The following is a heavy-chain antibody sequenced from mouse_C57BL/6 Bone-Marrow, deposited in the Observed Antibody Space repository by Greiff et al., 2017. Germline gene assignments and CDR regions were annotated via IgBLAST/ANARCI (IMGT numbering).Heavy chain of an antibody. CDR3: TSVVYFDY. CDR1: GFTFSNYW. D-gene: IGHD1-1*01. Sequence: EVKVEESGGGLVQPGGSMKLSCVASGFTFSNYWMNWVRQSPEKGLEWVAQIRLKSDNYATHYAESVKGRFTISRDDSKSSVYLQMNNLRAEDTGMYYCTSVVYFDYWGQGTTLTVSS. V-gene: IGHV6-3*01. J-gene: IGHJ2*01. CDR2: IRLKSDNYAT.